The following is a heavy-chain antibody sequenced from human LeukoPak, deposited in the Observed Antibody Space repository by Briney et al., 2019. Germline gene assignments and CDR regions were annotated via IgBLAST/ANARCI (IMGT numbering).Heavy chain of an antibody. D-gene: IGHD5-12*01. CDR2: IYYSGST. V-gene: IGHV4-31*03. CDR3: ARGWIQRHDAFDI. J-gene: IGHJ3*02. CDR1: GGSISSAGYY. Sequence: PSQTLSLTCTVSGGSISSAGYYWSWIRQHPGKGLEWIGYIYYSGSTYYNPSLKSRVTISVDTSKNQFSLKLSSVTAADTAVYYCARGWIQRHDAFDIWGQGTMVTVSS.